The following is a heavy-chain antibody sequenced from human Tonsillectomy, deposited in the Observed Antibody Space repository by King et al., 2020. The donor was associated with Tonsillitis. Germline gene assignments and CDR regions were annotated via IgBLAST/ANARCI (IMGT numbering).Heavy chain of an antibody. J-gene: IGHJ5*02. Sequence: VQLVESGGGLVQPGRSLRLSCTASGFTFNTYAMSWFRQAPGKGLEWVSFIRSKAYGGTVEDAASVRGRFTISRDDSKSIAYLQMNSLKTEDTAVYYCARERVTASWFDPWGQGTLVTVSS. V-gene: IGHV3-49*03. CDR3: ARERVTASWFDP. D-gene: IGHD5-18*01. CDR1: GFTFNTYA. CDR2: IRSKAYGGTV.